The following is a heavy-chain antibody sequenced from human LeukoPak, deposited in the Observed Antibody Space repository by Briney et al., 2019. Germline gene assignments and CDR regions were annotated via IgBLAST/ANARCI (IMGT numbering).Heavy chain of an antibody. J-gene: IGHJ3*02. V-gene: IGHV1-69*13. CDR1: GGTFTSYG. D-gene: IGHD5-18*01. CDR2: IIPMFGTA. CDR3: ARDNLEYSYGQYAAFDI. Sequence: SVKVSCKVSGGTFTSYGISWVRQAPGQGLEWMGGIIPMFGTANYAQKFQGRITITADESTSIVYMELNSLRSEDTAVYYCARDNLEYSYGQYAAFDIWGQGTMVTVSS.